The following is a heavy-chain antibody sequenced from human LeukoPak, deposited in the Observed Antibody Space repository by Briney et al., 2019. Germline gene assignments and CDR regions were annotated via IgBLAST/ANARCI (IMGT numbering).Heavy chain of an antibody. CDR2: INHSGST. J-gene: IGHJ6*03. CDR3: AVGRLWFGETRDYYYYMDV. V-gene: IGHV4-34*08. Sequence: GSLRLSCAASGFTFSNYWMIWVRQPPGKGLEWIGEINHSGSTNYNPSLKSRVTISVDTSKNQFSLKLSSVTAADTAVYYCAVGRLWFGETRDYYYYMDVWGKGTTVTVSS. CDR1: GFTFSNYW. D-gene: IGHD3-10*01.